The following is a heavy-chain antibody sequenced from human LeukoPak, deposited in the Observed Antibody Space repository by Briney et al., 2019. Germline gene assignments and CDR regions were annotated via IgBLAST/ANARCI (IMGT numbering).Heavy chain of an antibody. J-gene: IGHJ4*02. CDR2: ISYDGSNK. V-gene: IGHV3-30*03. D-gene: IGHD6-13*01. CDR3: ARGVWGSSWLSFDY. Sequence: GGSLRLSCAASGFTFSSYGMSWVRRAPGKGLEWVALISYDGSNKYYADSVKGRFTISRDNSKNTLYLQMNSLRAEDTAVYYCARGVWGSSWLSFDYWGQGTLVIVSS. CDR1: GFTFSSYG.